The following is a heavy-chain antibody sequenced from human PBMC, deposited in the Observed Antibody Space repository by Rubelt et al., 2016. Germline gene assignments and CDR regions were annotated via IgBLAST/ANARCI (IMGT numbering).Heavy chain of an antibody. CDR1: GYTFTSYG. J-gene: IGHJ4*02. V-gene: IGHV1-18*01. CDR2: ISAYNGNT. D-gene: IGHD6-6*01. Sequence: QVQLVQSGAEVKKPGASVKVSCKASGYTFTSYGISWVRQAPGQGLEWMGWISAYNGNTNYAQKPQGIVTMTPDTSTGTAYMELRSLRSDDTAVYYCARVGALAARKIYYFDYWGQGTLVTVSS. CDR3: ARVGALAARKIYYFDY.